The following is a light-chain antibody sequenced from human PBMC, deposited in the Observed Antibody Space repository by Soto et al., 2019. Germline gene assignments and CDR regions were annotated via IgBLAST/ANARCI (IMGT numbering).Light chain of an antibody. V-gene: IGKV3-20*01. CDR3: QQYMSSVT. Sequence: EIVLTQSPGSLSLSPGERATLSCRASQSVDSTFFAWYQKKPGQAPRLLMYGVSKRATGIPDRFSGSGSGTDFTLTISRLEPEEFAVYYCQQYMSSVTFGQGTRVELK. CDR1: QSVDSTF. CDR2: GVS. J-gene: IGKJ1*01.